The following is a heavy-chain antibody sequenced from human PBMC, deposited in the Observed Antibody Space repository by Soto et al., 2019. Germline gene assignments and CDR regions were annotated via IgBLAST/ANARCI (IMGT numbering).Heavy chain of an antibody. CDR1: GFTFDDYA. CDR2: ISWNSGSI. D-gene: IGHD6-13*01. V-gene: IGHV3-9*01. Sequence: VQLVESGGGLVQPGRSLRLSCAASGFTFDDYAMHWVRQTPGKGLEWVSGISWNSGSIGYADSVKGRFTISRDNAKNSLYLQMNSLRAEDTALYYCAKDTIAAAGTFRYFDYWGQGTLVTVSS. J-gene: IGHJ4*02. CDR3: AKDTIAAAGTFRYFDY.